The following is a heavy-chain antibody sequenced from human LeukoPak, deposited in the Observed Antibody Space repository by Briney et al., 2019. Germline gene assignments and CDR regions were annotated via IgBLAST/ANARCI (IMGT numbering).Heavy chain of an antibody. CDR1: GYSFRGYY. V-gene: IGHV1-2*02. J-gene: IGHJ5*02. Sequence: ASVKVSCKASGYSFRGYYIHWVRQAPGQGLEWMGWINPNSGDTKYEQKFQGRVTMTRDTSISTAYMELSRLTSDDTSVYYCARGPGRARFDPWGQGTLVTVSS. CDR3: ARGPGRARFDP. D-gene: IGHD3-10*01. CDR2: INPNSGDT.